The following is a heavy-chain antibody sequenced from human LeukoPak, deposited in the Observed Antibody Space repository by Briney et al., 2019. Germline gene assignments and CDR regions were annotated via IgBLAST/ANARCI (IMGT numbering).Heavy chain of an antibody. Sequence: GESLKISCKVSRYSFSTYWIAWVRQKSGKGLEWMGIVYPGDSDTRYSPSFQGQVTTSADKSITTAYLQWSSLKASDTAIYYCARVAFNRITEYCMDVWGKGTTVTVSS. CDR2: VYPGDSDT. J-gene: IGHJ6*03. CDR3: ARVAFNRITEYCMDV. CDR1: RYSFSTYW. D-gene: IGHD1-20*01. V-gene: IGHV5-51*01.